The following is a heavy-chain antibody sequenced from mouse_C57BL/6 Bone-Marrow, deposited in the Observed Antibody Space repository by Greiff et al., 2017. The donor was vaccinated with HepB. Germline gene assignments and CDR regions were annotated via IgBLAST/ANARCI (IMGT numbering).Heavy chain of an antibody. D-gene: IGHD2-3*01. V-gene: IGHV1-64*01. CDR2: IHPNSGST. Sequence: VQLKQPGAELVKPGASVKLSCKASGYTFTSYWMHWVKQRPGQGLEWIGMIHPNSGSTNYNEKFKSKATLTVDKSSSTAYMQLSSLTSEDSGVYYCARDGWLLLRDYFDYWGQGTTLTVSS. CDR3: ARDGWLLLRDYFDY. CDR1: GYTFTSYW. J-gene: IGHJ2*01.